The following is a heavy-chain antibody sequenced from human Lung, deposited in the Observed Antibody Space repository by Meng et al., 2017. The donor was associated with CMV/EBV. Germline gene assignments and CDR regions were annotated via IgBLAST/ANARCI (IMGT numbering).Heavy chain of an antibody. Sequence: SETLSLTCTVSGDSITDYYWIWIRQPPGKAPQYIGDVFYTGSTTYNPSLKGRVIISLDSSKSQFSLKLSSVTAADTAVYYCARVQAGIFDVWGQGAMVTVSS. J-gene: IGHJ3*01. CDR2: VFYTGST. CDR1: GDSITDYY. V-gene: IGHV4-59*01. CDR3: ARVQAGIFDV.